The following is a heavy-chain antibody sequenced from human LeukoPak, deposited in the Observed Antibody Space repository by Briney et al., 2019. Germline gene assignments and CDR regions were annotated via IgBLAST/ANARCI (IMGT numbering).Heavy chain of an antibody. CDR2: INHRGST. CDR3: ARGRTGAAALDF. CDR1: GGSFSGYY. V-gene: IGHV4-34*01. D-gene: IGHD2-2*01. J-gene: IGHJ4*02. Sequence: SETLSLTCAVYGGSFSGYYWSWIRQPPGKGLEWIGEINHRGSTNYNPSLKSRVTISVDTSKNQFSLKLSSVTAADTAVYYCARGRTGAAALDFWGPGTLVTVSS.